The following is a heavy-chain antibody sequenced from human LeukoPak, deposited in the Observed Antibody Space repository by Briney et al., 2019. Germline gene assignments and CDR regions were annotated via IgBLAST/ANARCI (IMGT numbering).Heavy chain of an antibody. V-gene: IGHV3-74*01. CDR1: EFTLSGYW. D-gene: IGHD5-18*01. Sequence: GGSLRLSCAASEFTLSGYWMHWVRQAPGKGLVWVSRISPDGSTTNYADSVRGRFTISRDNAKNTLYLQMSSLRADDTAVYYCARASANNYGLFDYWGQGTLVTVSS. CDR2: ISPDGSTT. CDR3: ARASANNYGLFDY. J-gene: IGHJ4*02.